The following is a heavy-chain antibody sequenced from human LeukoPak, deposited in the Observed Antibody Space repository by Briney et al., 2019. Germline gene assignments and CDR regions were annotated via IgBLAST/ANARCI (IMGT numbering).Heavy chain of an antibody. CDR1: GGTFSSYA. Sequence: SVKVSCKASGGTFSSYAISWVRQAPGQGLEWMGRIIPIFGTANYAQKFQGRVTITTDESTSTAYMELSSLRSEDTAVYYCARAHASSASNPYPNAFDIWGQGTMVTVSS. D-gene: IGHD3-22*01. J-gene: IGHJ3*02. CDR2: IIPIFGTA. CDR3: ARAHASSASNPYPNAFDI. V-gene: IGHV1-69*05.